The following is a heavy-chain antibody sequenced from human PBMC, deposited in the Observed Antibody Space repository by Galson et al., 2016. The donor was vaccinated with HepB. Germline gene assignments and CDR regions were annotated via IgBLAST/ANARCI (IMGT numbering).Heavy chain of an antibody. Sequence: SVKVSCKASGGTFSSYAISWVRQAPGQGLEWMGGIIPMFGTATYAQKFQGRVTITADESTSTAYMELSSLRSEDTAVYYCASLVGATTGGYYYFYYYMDVWGRGTTVTVAS. J-gene: IGHJ6*03. V-gene: IGHV1-69*13. CDR2: IIPMFGTA. CDR3: ASLVGATTGGYYYFYYYMDV. CDR1: GGTFSSYA. D-gene: IGHD1-26*01.